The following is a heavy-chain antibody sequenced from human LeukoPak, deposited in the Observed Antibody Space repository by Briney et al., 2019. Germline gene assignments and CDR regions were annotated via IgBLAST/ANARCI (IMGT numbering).Heavy chain of an antibody. D-gene: IGHD6-19*01. CDR3: ARSRGGSGWYTPFDY. CDR1: GFTFSSYA. Sequence: PGGSLRLSCAASGFTFSSYAMHWVRQAPGKGLEWVAVISYDGSNKYYADSVKGRFTISRDNSKNTLYLQMNSLRAEDTAVYYCARSRGGSGWYTPFDYWGQGTLVTVSS. V-gene: IGHV3-30-3*01. J-gene: IGHJ4*02. CDR2: ISYDGSNK.